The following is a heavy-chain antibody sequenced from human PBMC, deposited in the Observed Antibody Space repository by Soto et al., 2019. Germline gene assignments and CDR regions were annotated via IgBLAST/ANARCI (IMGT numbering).Heavy chain of an antibody. D-gene: IGHD3-9*01. J-gene: IGHJ5*02. CDR3: ARVLRSFGGGFAP. V-gene: IGHV1-3*01. CDR1: GYTFTSYA. Sequence: ASVKVSCKASGYTFTSYAMHWVRQAPGQRLEWMGFINGDNGYTRYSQKFQGRVTITRDTSANTADMELSSLTSEDTAVYYCARVLRSFGGGFAPWGKGTLVPVSP. CDR2: INGDNGYT.